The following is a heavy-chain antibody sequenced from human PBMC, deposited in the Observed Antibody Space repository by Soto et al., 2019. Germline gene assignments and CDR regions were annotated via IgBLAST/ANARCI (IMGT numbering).Heavy chain of an antibody. Sequence: SETLSLTCTVSGGSISSYYWTWIRQPPGKGLEWIGEINYSGSTNYNPSLKSRVTISVDTSKNQFSLKLSSVTAADTAVYYCARRSYVYFDLWGRGTLVTVSS. CDR2: INYSGST. CDR3: ARRSYVYFDL. D-gene: IGHD3-10*02. J-gene: IGHJ2*01. V-gene: IGHV4-59*12. CDR1: GGSISSYY.